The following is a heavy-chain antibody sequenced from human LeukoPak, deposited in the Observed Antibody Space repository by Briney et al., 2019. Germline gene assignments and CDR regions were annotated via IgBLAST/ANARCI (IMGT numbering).Heavy chain of an antibody. CDR1: GYTCTSYG. D-gene: IGHD3-22*01. CDR2: ISAYNGNT. Sequence: ASVKVSCKASGYTCTSYGISWVRQAPGQGLEWMGWISAYNGNTNYAQKLQGRVTMTTDTSTSTAYMELRSLRSDDTAVYYCARDTYYYDSSGYMGLDYWGQGTLVTVSS. CDR3: ARDTYYYDSSGYMGLDY. V-gene: IGHV1-18*01. J-gene: IGHJ4*02.